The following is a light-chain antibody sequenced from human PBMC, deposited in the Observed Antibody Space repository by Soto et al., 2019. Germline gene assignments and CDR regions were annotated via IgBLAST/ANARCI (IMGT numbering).Light chain of an antibody. CDR2: AAS. Sequence: EIQMTQSPSPLSASVGDRVTITCRASQSISSYLNWYQQKPGKAPKLLIHAASSLQSGVPSRFSGSGSGTDFTLTISSLQPEDFATYYCQQSYSTPYTFGQGTKLEIK. J-gene: IGKJ2*01. CDR1: QSISSY. V-gene: IGKV1-39*01. CDR3: QQSYSTPYT.